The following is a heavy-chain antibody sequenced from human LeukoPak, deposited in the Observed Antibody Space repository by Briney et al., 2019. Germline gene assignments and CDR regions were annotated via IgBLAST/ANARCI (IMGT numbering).Heavy chain of an antibody. D-gene: IGHD6-13*01. CDR3: SRGGWPTAGTPRLNV. J-gene: IGHJ6*02. CDR1: GFTFSSYG. V-gene: IGHV3-30*03. CDR2: ISYDGSNK. Sequence: PGGSPRLSCAASGFTFSSYGMHWVRQAPGKGLEWVAVISYDGSNKYYADSVKGRFTISRDNSKNTLYLQMNSLRAEDTAVYYCSRGGWPTAGTPRLNVWGQGTTVVVSS.